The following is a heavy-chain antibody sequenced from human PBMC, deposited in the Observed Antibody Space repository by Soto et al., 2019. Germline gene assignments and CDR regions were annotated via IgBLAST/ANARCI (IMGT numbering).Heavy chain of an antibody. CDR1: GGSISSGGYY. CDR3: ARDPIVGAAKGY. D-gene: IGHD1-26*01. Sequence: SETQSLTCTVSGGSISSGGYYWSWIRQHPGKGLEWIGYIYYSGSTYYNPSLKSRVTISVDTSKNQFSLKLSSVTAADTAVYYCARDPIVGAAKGYWGQGTLVIVSS. CDR2: IYYSGST. V-gene: IGHV4-31*03. J-gene: IGHJ4*02.